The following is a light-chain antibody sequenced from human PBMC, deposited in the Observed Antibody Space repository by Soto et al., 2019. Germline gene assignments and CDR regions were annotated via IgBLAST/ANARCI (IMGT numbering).Light chain of an antibody. CDR3: QQYYSHPPT. CDR1: QGISSY. CDR2: AAS. J-gene: IGKJ1*01. V-gene: IGKV1-8*01. Sequence: AIRMTQSPSSLSASTGDRVTITCRASQGISSYLAWYQQKPGKAPKLLIYAASTLQSGVPSRFSGSGSGTDFTLTISCLQSEDFATYYCQQYYSHPPTFGQGTKVDIK.